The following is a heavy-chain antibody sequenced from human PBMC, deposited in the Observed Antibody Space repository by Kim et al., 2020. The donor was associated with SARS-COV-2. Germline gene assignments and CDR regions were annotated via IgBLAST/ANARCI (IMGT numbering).Heavy chain of an antibody. J-gene: IGHJ4*02. CDR2: ISDSGDNT. V-gene: IGHV3-23*01. CDR1: GFTFSSYA. CDR3: AGRSGTMVRGVLDY. Sequence: GGSLRLSCAASGFTFSSYAMSWVRLAPGKGLEWISVISDSGDNTHYADSVEGRFTISRDNSKNTLYLQMNNLRTEDTAIYYCAGRSGTMVRGVLDYWGQGTLVTVSS. D-gene: IGHD3-10*01.